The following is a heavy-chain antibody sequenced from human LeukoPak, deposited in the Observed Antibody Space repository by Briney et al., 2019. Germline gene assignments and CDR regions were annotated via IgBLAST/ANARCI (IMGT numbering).Heavy chain of an antibody. D-gene: IGHD3-22*01. CDR2: IYYSGST. J-gene: IGHJ4*02. CDR3: ATPYYYDSSGYSYCFDY. CDR1: GGSISSSSYY. V-gene: IGHV4-39*07. Sequence: SETLSLTCTVSGGSISSSSYYWGWIRQPPGKGLEWIGSIYYSGSTYYNPSLKSRVTISVDTSKNQFSLKLSSVTAADTAVYYCATPYYYDSSGYSYCFDYWGQGTLVTVSS.